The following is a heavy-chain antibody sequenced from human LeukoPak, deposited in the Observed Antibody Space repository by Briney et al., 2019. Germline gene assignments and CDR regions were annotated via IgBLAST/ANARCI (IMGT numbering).Heavy chain of an antibody. D-gene: IGHD1-26*01. Sequence: PSETLSLTCTVSGYAISSGYYWGWIRQPPGKGLEWIGSIYHSGCTYYNPSLKSRVTISVDTSKNQFSLKLSSVTAADTAVYYCARVRGVGSYKGYYFDYWGQGTLVTVSS. CDR2: IYHSGCT. CDR1: GYAISSGYY. CDR3: ARVRGVGSYKGYYFDY. J-gene: IGHJ4*02. V-gene: IGHV4-38-2*02.